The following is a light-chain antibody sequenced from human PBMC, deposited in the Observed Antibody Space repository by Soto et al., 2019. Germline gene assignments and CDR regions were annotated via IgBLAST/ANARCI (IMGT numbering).Light chain of an antibody. CDR1: SRDVGSYNL. V-gene: IGLV2-23*01. Sequence: QSALTQPASVSGSPGQSITISCTGTSRDVGSYNLVSWYQQHPGKAPKLIIYEAVERPSVSSNRFSGFKSGNTASLTISGLQADDEAYYYCCSYTGSSSRLVLGGGTQLTVL. CDR2: EAV. J-gene: IGLJ2*01. CDR3: CSYTGSSSRLV.